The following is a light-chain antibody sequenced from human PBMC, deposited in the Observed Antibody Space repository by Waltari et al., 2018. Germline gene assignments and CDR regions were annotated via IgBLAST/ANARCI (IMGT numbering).Light chain of an antibody. Sequence: QSALTQPASVSGSPGQSNTISCTGTSSDIGFYNYVSWYQQHPGKAPKLMIFDVRERPSGVSNRFSGSKSGNTASLTISGLQAEDEADYYCNSYAGSSSWVFGGGTKLTVL. CDR1: SSDIGFYNY. J-gene: IGLJ3*02. V-gene: IGLV2-14*01. CDR3: NSYAGSSSWV. CDR2: DVR.